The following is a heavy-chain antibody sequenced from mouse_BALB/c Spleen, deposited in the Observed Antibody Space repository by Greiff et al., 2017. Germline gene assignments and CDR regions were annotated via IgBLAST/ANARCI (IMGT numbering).Heavy chain of an antibody. Sequence: LVESGPELVKPGASVKMSCKASGYTFTSYYIHWVKQRPGQGLEWIGWIYPGDGSTKYNEKFKGKTTLTADKSSSTAYMLLSSLTSEDSAIYFCARGGDYDFFAYWGQGTLVTVSA. CDR2: IYPGDGST. CDR1: GYTFTSYY. V-gene: IGHV1S56*01. CDR3: ARGGDYDFFAY. J-gene: IGHJ3*01. D-gene: IGHD2-4*01.